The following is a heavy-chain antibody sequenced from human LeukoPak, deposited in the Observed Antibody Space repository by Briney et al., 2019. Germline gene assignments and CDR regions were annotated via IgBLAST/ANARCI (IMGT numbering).Heavy chain of an antibody. Sequence: PGGSLRLSCAASGFAFSNQAMGWVRQAPGKGLEWVAVIWYDGSNKYYADSVKGRFTISRDNSKNTLCLQMNSLRVEDTAVYYCARARSSVTAPDYWGQGTLVTVSS. J-gene: IGHJ4*02. CDR1: GFAFSNQA. CDR2: IWYDGSNK. CDR3: ARARSSVTAPDY. D-gene: IGHD3-22*01. V-gene: IGHV3-33*08.